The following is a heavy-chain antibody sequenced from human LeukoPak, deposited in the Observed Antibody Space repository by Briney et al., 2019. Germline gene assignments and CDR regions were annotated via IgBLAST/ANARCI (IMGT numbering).Heavy chain of an antibody. D-gene: IGHD2-2*01. V-gene: IGHV4-59*01. CDR3: ARARRYCSSTSCFYYYYMDV. CDR2: IYYSGST. Sequence: SETLSLTCTVSGGSISSYYWSWIRQPPGKGLEWIGYIYYSGSTNYKPSLKSRVTISVETSKNQFSLKLRSVTAADTAVYYCARARRYCSSTSCFYYYYMDVWGKGTTVTVSS. CDR1: GGSISSYY. J-gene: IGHJ6*03.